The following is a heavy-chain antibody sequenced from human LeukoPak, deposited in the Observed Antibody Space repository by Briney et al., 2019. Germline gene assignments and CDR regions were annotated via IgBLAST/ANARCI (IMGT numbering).Heavy chain of an antibody. D-gene: IGHD3-3*01. Sequence: APVKVSCKASEYTFTSSAFHWVRQAPGQRLEWMGWINGGNGNTRYSQNFQDRVTITRDTTASITYMELSSLRSEDTAVYYCARSSSYDFWSGFPDDWGQGTLVTVSS. CDR3: ARSSSYDFWSGFPDD. CDR1: EYTFTSSA. V-gene: IGHV1-3*01. CDR2: INGGNGNT. J-gene: IGHJ4*02.